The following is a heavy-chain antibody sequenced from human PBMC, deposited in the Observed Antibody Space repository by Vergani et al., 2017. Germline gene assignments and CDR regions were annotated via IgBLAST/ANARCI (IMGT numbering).Heavy chain of an antibody. J-gene: IGHJ1*01. Sequence: QVHLVESGGGVVQPGRSLRLSCVVSGFTSSYYGMLCVRQAPGKGLEWVAVISYDGTQNYYADSVKGRFTISRDNSKSTLYLQMNSLKTEDTAVYYCATKSCGTPGCQKGYIRVWGQGTMVTVSS. D-gene: IGHD1-1*01. CDR1: GFTSSYYG. V-gene: IGHV3-30*03. CDR3: ATKSCGTPGCQKGYIRV. CDR2: ISYDGTQN.